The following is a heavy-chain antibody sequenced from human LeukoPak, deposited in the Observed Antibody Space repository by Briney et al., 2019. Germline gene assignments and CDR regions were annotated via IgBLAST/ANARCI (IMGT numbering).Heavy chain of an antibody. J-gene: IGHJ4*02. Sequence: PSETLSLTCAVYGGSFSGYYWSWIRQPPGKGLEWIGEINHSGSTNYNPSLKSRVTISVDTSKNQFSLKLSSVTAADTAVYYCARPCGGDCYPPQYYFDYWGQETLVTVSS. D-gene: IGHD2-21*02. CDR1: GGSFSGYY. CDR2: INHSGST. CDR3: ARPCGGDCYPPQYYFDY. V-gene: IGHV4-34*01.